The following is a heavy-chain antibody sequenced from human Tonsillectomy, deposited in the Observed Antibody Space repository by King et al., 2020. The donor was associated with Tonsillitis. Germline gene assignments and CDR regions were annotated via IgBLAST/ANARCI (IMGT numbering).Heavy chain of an antibody. Sequence: VQLVESGAEVKKPGASVKVSCKASGYTFTSYGISWVRQAPGQGLEWMGWISAYNGNTNYAQKLQARVTMPTDTSTSTAYMELRSLRSDDTAVYYCARDYDDFWSGSGGWFDPWGQGTLVTVSS. CDR1: GYTFTSYG. CDR3: ARDYDDFWSGSGGWFDP. J-gene: IGHJ5*02. CDR2: ISAYNGNT. V-gene: IGHV1-18*01. D-gene: IGHD3-3*01.